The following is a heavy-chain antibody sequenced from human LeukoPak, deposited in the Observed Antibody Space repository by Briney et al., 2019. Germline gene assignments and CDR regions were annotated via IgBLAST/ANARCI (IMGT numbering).Heavy chain of an antibody. J-gene: IGHJ3*02. CDR2: IYHSGST. V-gene: IGHV4-38-2*01. Sequence: SETLSLTCAVSGYSISSGYYWGWVRQPPGQALEWIASIYHSGSTYYNPSLIGRVSLSLDTFTNEFSLKLTSVTAADTAIYYCATFRDYCSTGYYFAAFHMWGQGTMVTVSS. D-gene: IGHD3-22*01. CDR1: GYSISSGYY. CDR3: ATFRDYCSTGYYFAAFHM.